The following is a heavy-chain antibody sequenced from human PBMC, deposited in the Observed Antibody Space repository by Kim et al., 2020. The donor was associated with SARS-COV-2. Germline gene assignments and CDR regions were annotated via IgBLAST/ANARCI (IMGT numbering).Heavy chain of an antibody. CDR1: GYTFTSYG. J-gene: IGHJ6*02. Sequence: ASVKVSCKASGYTFTSYGISWVRQAPGQGLEWMGWISAYNGNTNYAQKLQGRVTMTTDTSTSTAYMELRSLRSDDTAVYYYARQVCGGDCYSWEYYYGMDVWGQGTTVTVSS. V-gene: IGHV1-18*04. CDR2: ISAYNGNT. CDR3: ARQVCGGDCYSWEYYYGMDV. D-gene: IGHD2-21*02.